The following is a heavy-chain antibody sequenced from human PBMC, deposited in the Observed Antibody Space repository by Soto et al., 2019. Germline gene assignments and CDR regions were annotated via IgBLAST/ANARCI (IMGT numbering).Heavy chain of an antibody. J-gene: IGHJ5*02. Sequence: VKVSCKASGGTFSSYAISWVRQAPGQGLEWMGGIIPIFGTANYAQKFQGRVTITADESTSTAYMELSSLRSEDTAVYYCARDRGHCTNGVCYTGSSPTWWFDPWGQGTLVTV. V-gene: IGHV1-69*13. CDR3: ARDRGHCTNGVCYTGSSPTWWFDP. CDR1: GGTFSSYA. CDR2: IIPIFGTA. D-gene: IGHD2-8*01.